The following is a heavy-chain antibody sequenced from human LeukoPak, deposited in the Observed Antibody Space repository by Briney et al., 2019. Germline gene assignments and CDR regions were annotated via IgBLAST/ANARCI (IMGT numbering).Heavy chain of an antibody. CDR3: ARAHYDWNEPPFDS. V-gene: IGHV3-33*01. CDR1: GFFFSSYG. Sequence: GGSLRLSCAASGFFFSSYGMHWVRLAPGKGLEWVALIWYDGSNKYYADSVKGRFTISRDNSKNTLSLQVNSLRAEDTAVYYCARAHYDWNEPPFDSWGQGTLDTVSS. CDR2: IWYDGSNK. D-gene: IGHD1-20*01. J-gene: IGHJ4*02.